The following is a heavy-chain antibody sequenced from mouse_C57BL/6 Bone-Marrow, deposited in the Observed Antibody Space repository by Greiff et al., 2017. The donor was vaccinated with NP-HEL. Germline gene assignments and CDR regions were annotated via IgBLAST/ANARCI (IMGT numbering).Heavy chain of an antibody. J-gene: IGHJ2*01. D-gene: IGHD2-3*01. CDR2: INPYNGGT. CDR1: GYTFTDYY. V-gene: IGHV1-19*01. CDR3: ARYGYYEDY. Sequence: EVKLVESGPVLVKPGASVKMSCKASGYTFTDYYMNWVKQSHGKSLEWIGVINPYNGGTSYNQKFKGKATLTVDKSSSTAYMELNSLTSEDSAVYYCARYGYYEDYWGQGTTLTVSS.